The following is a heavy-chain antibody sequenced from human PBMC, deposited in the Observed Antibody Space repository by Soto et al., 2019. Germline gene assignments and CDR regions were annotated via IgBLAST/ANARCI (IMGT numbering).Heavy chain of an antibody. Sequence: QVQLVQSGAEVKKPGASVKVSCKASGYTFTSYDINWVRQATGQGLEWMGWMNPNSGNTGYAQKFQGRVTMTRNTAISTAYLELSGLRSADTAIYYCARTQVDCSGGSCYSDNWFDPWGQGTLVTLSP. V-gene: IGHV1-8*01. CDR2: MNPNSGNT. J-gene: IGHJ5*02. D-gene: IGHD2-15*01. CDR1: GYTFTSYD. CDR3: ARTQVDCSGGSCYSDNWFDP.